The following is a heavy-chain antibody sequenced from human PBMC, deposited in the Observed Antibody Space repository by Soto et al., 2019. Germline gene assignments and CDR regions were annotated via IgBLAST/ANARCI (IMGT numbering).Heavy chain of an antibody. CDR1: GGSISSSSYY. Sequence: SETLSLTCTVSGGSISSSSYYWGWIRQPPGKGLEWIGSIYYSGSTYYNPSLKSRVTISVDTSKNQFSLKLSSVTAADTAVYYCARHTLDVGPSYYYDSSGYLFDYWGQGTLVTVSS. J-gene: IGHJ4*02. CDR2: IYYSGST. D-gene: IGHD3-22*01. CDR3: ARHTLDVGPSYYYDSSGYLFDY. V-gene: IGHV4-39*01.